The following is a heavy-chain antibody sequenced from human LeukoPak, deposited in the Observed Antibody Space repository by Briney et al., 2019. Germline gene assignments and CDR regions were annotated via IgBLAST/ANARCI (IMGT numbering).Heavy chain of an antibody. V-gene: IGHV3-13*01. D-gene: IGHD5-18*01. CDR3: AKDPRDHTYGWSWRYFDY. Sequence: PGGSLRLSCAASGFTFRSYDMHWVRQATGKGLEWVSGIGTAGEIYYPGSVKGRFTISRENAKNSLYLQMNSLRAGDTAVYYCAKDPRDHTYGWSWRYFDYWGQGTLVTVSS. CDR2: IGTAGEI. J-gene: IGHJ4*02. CDR1: GFTFRSYD.